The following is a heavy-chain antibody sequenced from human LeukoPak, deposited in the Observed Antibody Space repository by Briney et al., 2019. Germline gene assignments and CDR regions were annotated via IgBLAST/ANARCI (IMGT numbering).Heavy chain of an antibody. V-gene: IGHV4-39*07. J-gene: IGHJ6*02. CDR2: INHSGST. CDR1: GGSIRSSYYY. CDR3: ARKRDSSGYYLYYYYYYGMDV. Sequence: PSETLSLTCTVSGGSIRSSYYYWGWIRQPPGKGLEWIGEINHSGSTNYNPSLKSRVTISVDTSKNQLSLKLSSVTAADTAVYYCARKRDSSGYYLYYYYYYGMDVWGQGTTVTVSS. D-gene: IGHD3-22*01.